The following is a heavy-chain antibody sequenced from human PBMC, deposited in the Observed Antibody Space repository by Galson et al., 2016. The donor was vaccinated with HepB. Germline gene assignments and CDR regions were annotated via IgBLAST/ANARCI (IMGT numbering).Heavy chain of an antibody. D-gene: IGHD6-19*01. CDR3: ARFSDSGWGSFDY. CDR2: IHPDDSDT. Sequence: QSGAEVKKPGESLKISCKGSGYSFTNYWIGWVRQMPGKGLEWMGMIHPDDSDTKYSPSFQGQVTMSADKSISTAYLQWSSLKASDTAMYYCARFSDSGWGSFDYWGQGTLVTVSS. V-gene: IGHV5-51*01. CDR1: GYSFTNYW. J-gene: IGHJ4*02.